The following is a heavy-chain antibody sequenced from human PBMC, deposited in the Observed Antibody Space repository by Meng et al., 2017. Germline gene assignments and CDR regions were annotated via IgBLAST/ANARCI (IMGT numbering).Heavy chain of an antibody. CDR1: GFTFSSYS. J-gene: IGHJ4*02. D-gene: IGHD3-22*01. CDR3: AKDRYYYDSSGYYDLDY. CDR2: ISGSGGST. Sequence: GESLKISCAASGFTFSSYSMSWVRQAPEKGLEWVSAISGSGGSTYYADSVKGRFTISRDNSKNTLYLQMNSLRAEDTAVYYCAKDRYYYDSSGYYDLDYWGQGTLVTVSS. V-gene: IGHV3-23*01.